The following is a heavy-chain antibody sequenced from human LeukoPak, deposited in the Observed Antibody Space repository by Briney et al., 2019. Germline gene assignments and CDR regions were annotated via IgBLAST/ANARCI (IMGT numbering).Heavy chain of an antibody. V-gene: IGHV3-21*01. CDR1: GFTFSSYS. CDR2: ISSSSSYI. Sequence: GGSLRLSCAASGFTFSSYSMNWVRQAPGKGLEWVSSISSSSSYIYYADSAKGRFTISRDNAKNSLYLQMNSLRAEDTAVYYCASVGKYYYDSSGYQTSRDFDYWGQGTLVTVSS. J-gene: IGHJ4*02. D-gene: IGHD3-22*01. CDR3: ASVGKYYYDSSGYQTSRDFDY.